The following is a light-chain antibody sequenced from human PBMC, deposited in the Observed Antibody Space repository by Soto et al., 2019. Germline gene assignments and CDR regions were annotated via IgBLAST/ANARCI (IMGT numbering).Light chain of an antibody. J-gene: IGKJ2*01. V-gene: IGKV2-30*02. CDR3: IQAATLPYT. CDR1: QSPVHGGVNTF. Sequence: DVVMTQSPLSLPVTLGQPASISCRSSQSPVHGGVNTFLNWFQQRPGQSPRRLIYKVSDRDSGVPDRFSGSGSGTDFTLNISRVEAEEVGSYFFIQAATLPYTFGQGTKLEIK. CDR2: KVS.